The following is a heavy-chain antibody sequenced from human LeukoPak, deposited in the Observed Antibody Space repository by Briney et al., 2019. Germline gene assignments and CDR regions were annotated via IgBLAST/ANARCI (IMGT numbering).Heavy chain of an antibody. CDR2: IYSSGST. J-gene: IGHJ4*02. CDR1: GDSISSDY. V-gene: IGHV4-59*01. Sequence: PSETLSLTCNVSGDSISSDYWSWIRQPPGKGLEWIGYIYSSGSTNYNPSFKSRVTISVDTSKNQFSLKLSSVTAADTAVYYCARGHYIFDFWGQGTLVTVSS. D-gene: IGHD4-11*01. CDR3: ARGHYIFDF.